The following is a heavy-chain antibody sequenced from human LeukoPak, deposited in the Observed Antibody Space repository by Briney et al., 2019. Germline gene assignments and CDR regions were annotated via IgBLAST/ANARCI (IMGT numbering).Heavy chain of an antibody. CDR2: IGSGGTHI. J-gene: IGHJ5*02. V-gene: IGHV3-21*01. CDR1: GLSFASYV. CDR3: ARDRVVVVPGPFDP. Sequence: PGGSLRLSCAASGLSFASYVMSWVRQAPGKGLEWVSSIGSGGTHIYYADSVKGRFTISRDNAKNALYLQMNSLRAEDTAVYYCARDRVVVVPGPFDPWGQGTLVTVSS. D-gene: IGHD2-15*01.